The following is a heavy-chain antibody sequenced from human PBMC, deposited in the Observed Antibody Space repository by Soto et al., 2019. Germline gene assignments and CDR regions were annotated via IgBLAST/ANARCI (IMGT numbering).Heavy chain of an antibody. J-gene: IGHJ5*02. CDR2: IYHSGST. Sequence: SETLSLTCVVSGYSISSGYYWGWIRQPPGKGLEWIGSIYHSGSTYYNSSLKSRVTISVDTSKNQFSLKLSSVTAADTAVYYCAGEDWFDPWGQGTLVTVSS. CDR1: GYSISSGYY. CDR3: AGEDWFDP. V-gene: IGHV4-38-2*02.